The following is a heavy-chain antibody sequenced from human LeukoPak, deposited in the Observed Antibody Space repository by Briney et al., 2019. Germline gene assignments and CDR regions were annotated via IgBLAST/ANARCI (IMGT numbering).Heavy chain of an antibody. V-gene: IGHV1-18*01. Sequence: ASVKVSCKASGGTFSSYAISWVRQAPGQGLEWMGWISAYNGNTNYAQKLQGRVTMTTDTSTSTAYMELRSLRSDDTAVYYCARDEATITSDFDYWGQGTLVTASS. CDR3: ARDEATITSDFDY. J-gene: IGHJ4*02. CDR2: ISAYNGNT. CDR1: GGTFSSYA. D-gene: IGHD5-24*01.